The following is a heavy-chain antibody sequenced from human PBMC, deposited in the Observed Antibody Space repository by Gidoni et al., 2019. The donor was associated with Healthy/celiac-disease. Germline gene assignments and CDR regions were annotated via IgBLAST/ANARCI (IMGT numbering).Heavy chain of an antibody. CDR2: ISYDGSNK. CDR3: AREGGYCSSTSCYGLYYMDV. D-gene: IGHD2-2*01. V-gene: IGHV3-30-3*01. J-gene: IGHJ6*03. CDR1: GFTFSRYA. Sequence: QVQLVESGGGVVQPGRSLRLSCAASGFTFSRYAMHWVRQAPGKGLEWVAVISYDGSNKYYADSVKGRFTISRDNSKNTLYLQMNSLRAEDTAVYYCAREGGYCSSTSCYGLYYMDVWGKGTTVTVSS.